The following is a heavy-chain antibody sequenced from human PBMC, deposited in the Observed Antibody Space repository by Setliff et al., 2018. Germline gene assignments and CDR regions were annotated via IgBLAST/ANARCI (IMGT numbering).Heavy chain of an antibody. J-gene: IGHJ3*02. CDR2: INHSGST. CDR1: GGSFTDHF. CDR3: ARVPHIWFGELVTFDDAFDI. Sequence: SETLSLTCAVYGGSFTDHFWSWIRQPPGKGLEWIGEINHSGSTNYNPSLKSRLSISVDASKNQFSLKLTSVTAAYTAVYFCARVPHIWFGELVTFDDAFDIWGQGTMVTVSS. V-gene: IGHV4-34*01. D-gene: IGHD3-10*01.